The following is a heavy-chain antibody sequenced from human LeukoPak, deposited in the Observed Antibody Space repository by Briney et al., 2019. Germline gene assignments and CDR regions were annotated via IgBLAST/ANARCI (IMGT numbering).Heavy chain of an antibody. D-gene: IGHD3-10*01. CDR1: GFTFGSYA. J-gene: IGHJ4*02. V-gene: IGHV3-23*01. CDR2: ISYSGGTT. Sequence: GGSLRLSCAASGFTFGSYAMSWVRQAPGKGLEWVSAISYSGGTTHYADSVKGRFTISRDNSKNTLYLQMNSLRAEDTAVYYCARGGITMVRNDYWGQGTLVTVSS. CDR3: ARGGITMVRNDY.